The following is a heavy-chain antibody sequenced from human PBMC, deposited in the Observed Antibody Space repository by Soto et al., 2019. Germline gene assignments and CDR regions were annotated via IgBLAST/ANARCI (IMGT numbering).Heavy chain of an antibody. D-gene: IGHD3-3*01. J-gene: IGHJ4*02. Sequence: QVQLVQSGAEVKKPGASVKVSCKASGYTFTSYGISWVRQAPGQGLEWMGWISAFNGNTNYAQKLQGRVTMTTDTSTSTAYMELRSLRSDDTAVYYCARENVLRFLEWGPPFDYWGQGTLVTVSS. CDR3: ARENVLRFLEWGPPFDY. CDR2: ISAFNGNT. CDR1: GYTFTSYG. V-gene: IGHV1-18*01.